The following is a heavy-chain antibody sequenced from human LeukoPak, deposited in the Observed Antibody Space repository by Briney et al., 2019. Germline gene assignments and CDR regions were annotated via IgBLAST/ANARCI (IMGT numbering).Heavy chain of an antibody. V-gene: IGHV3-64*01. Sequence: GGSLRLSCAASGFTFSSYAMHWVRQAPGKGLEYVSAISSNGGSTYYANSVKGRFTISRDNSKNTLYLQMGSLRAEDTALYYCARDGGSSGSYPYWGQGILVTVSS. CDR1: GFTFSSYA. CDR2: ISSNGGST. J-gene: IGHJ4*02. D-gene: IGHD1-26*01. CDR3: ARDGGSSGSYPY.